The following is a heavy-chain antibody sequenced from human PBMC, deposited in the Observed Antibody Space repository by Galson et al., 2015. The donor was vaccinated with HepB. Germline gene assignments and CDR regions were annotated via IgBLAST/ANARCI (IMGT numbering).Heavy chain of an antibody. Sequence: SLRLSCAASGFTFSSYGMHWVRQAPGKGLEWVAVISYDGSNKYYADSVKGRFTISRDNSKNTLYLQMNSLRAEDTAVYYCAKGRYSYGFMGGRKWGQGTLVTVSS. J-gene: IGHJ4*02. CDR1: GFTFSSYG. D-gene: IGHD5-18*01. CDR3: AKGRYSYGFMGGRK. CDR2: ISYDGSNK. V-gene: IGHV3-30*18.